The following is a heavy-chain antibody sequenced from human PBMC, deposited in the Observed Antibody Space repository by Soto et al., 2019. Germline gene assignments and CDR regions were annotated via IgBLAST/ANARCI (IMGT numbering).Heavy chain of an antibody. CDR2: IYTGGST. CDR1: GFTVSNNY. V-gene: IGHV3-53*01. D-gene: IGHD3-10*01. CDR3: AKRPAVTPARGYYYALDV. Sequence: GGSLRLSCAASGFTVSNNYMNWVRQAPGKGLEWVSVIYTGGSTYYADSVKGRFTTSRDNSKNTLYLQMNILRAEDTAVYYCAKRPAVTPARGYYYALDVWGQGTTVTV. J-gene: IGHJ6*02.